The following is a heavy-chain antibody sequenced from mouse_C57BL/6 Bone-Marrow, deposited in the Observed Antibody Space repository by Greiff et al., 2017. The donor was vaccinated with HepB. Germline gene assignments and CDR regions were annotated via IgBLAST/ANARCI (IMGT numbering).Heavy chain of an antibody. D-gene: IGHD1-1*01. CDR3: ARYPYYYCSRKEDYYAMDY. J-gene: IGHJ4*01. V-gene: IGHV1-82*01. CDR2: IYPGDGDT. CDR1: GYAFSSSW. Sequence: QVQLKESGPELVKPGASVKISCKASGYAFSSSWMNWVKQRPGKGLEWIGRIYPGDGDTNYNGKFKGKATLTADKSSSTAYMQLSSLTSEDSAVYFCARYPYYYCSRKEDYYAMDYWGQGTSVTVSS.